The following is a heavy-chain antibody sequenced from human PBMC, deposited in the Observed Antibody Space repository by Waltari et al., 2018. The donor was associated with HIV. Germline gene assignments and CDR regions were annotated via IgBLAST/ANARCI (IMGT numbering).Heavy chain of an antibody. CDR1: GYSINTDYY. J-gene: IGHJ2*01. CDR2: ASNSGGT. Sequence: QVQLQESGPGLVKPSETLSLTCVVSGYSINTDYYWVWFRQPPGKGLERVGSASNSGGTFHNASLKSRVAISIDRSKKQVSLKVTSVTAADTAVYYCARAGVARAGVVPALFDLWGRGTLVTVSS. D-gene: IGHD3-3*01. V-gene: IGHV4-38-2*01. CDR3: ARAGVARAGVVPALFDL.